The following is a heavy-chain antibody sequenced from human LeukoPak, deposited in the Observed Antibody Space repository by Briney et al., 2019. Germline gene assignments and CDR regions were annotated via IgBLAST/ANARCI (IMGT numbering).Heavy chain of an antibody. D-gene: IGHD3-22*01. V-gene: IGHV1-69*01. Sequence: VASVKVSCKASGGTFSSYAISWVRQAPGQGLEWMGGIIPIFGTANYAQKFQGRVTITADESTSTAYMELSSLRSEDTAVYYCARGGYYDSSALVGKFDYWGQGTLVTVSS. CDR1: GGTFSSYA. CDR2: IIPIFGTA. J-gene: IGHJ4*02. CDR3: ARGGYYDSSALVGKFDY.